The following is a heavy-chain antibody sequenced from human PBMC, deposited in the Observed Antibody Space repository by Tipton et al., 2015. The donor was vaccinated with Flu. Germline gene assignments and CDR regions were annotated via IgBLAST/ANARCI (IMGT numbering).Heavy chain of an antibody. CDR3: AKKGDCGGYCFDY. J-gene: IGHJ4*02. D-gene: IGHD4-17*01. Sequence: SLRLSCAASGMTFSKYAMTWVRQAPGQGLEWVSTITATSSSAYSADSVRGRFTISRDSSKNTLCLQMNSLRAEDTAIYYCAKKGDCGGYCFDYWGQGTLVTVSS. CDR2: ITATSSSA. CDR1: GMTFSKYA. V-gene: IGHV3-23*01.